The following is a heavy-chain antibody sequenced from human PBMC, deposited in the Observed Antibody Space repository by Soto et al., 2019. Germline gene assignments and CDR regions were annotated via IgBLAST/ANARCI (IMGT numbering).Heavy chain of an antibody. V-gene: IGHV3-74*01. J-gene: IGHJ3*01. Sequence: GGSLRLSCAASGFTFSRYWMHWVRQAPGKGLVWVSRINQDGSATNYADSVKGRFTISIDTSSNTLYLQLNSLRDDDAAMYYCAKDSGLPRFGTLIHALDLWGQGTMVTVSS. CDR2: INQDGSAT. D-gene: IGHD3-10*01. CDR3: AKDSGLPRFGTLIHALDL. CDR1: GFTFSRYW.